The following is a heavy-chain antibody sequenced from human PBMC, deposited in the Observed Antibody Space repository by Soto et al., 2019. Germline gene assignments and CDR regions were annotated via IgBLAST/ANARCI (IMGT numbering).Heavy chain of an antibody. D-gene: IGHD3-10*01. J-gene: IGHJ6*02. V-gene: IGHV5-51*01. Sequence: GESLKISCKGSGYSFTSYWIGWVRQMPGKGLEWMGIIYPGDSDTRYSPSFQGQVTISADKSISTAYLQWSSLKASDTAMYYCARHQGSDVLLWFRELSHYYSYGMDVWGEGTPVTVS. CDR1: GYSFTSYW. CDR3: ARHQGSDVLLWFRELSHYYSYGMDV. CDR2: IYPGDSDT.